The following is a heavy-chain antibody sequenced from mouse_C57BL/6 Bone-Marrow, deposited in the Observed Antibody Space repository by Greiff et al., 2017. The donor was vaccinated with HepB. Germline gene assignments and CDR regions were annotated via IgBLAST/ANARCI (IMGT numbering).Heavy chain of an antibody. D-gene: IGHD1-1*01. CDR2: INSDGGST. CDR1: EYEFPSHD. V-gene: IGHV5-2*01. CDR3: AISTVVARVAMDY. Sequence: EVKLVESGGGLVQPGESLKLSCESNEYEFPSHDMSWVRKTPEKRLELVAAINSDGGSTYYPDTMERRFIISRDNTKKTLYLQMSSLRSEDTALDYCAISTVVARVAMDYWGQGTSVTVSS. J-gene: IGHJ4*01.